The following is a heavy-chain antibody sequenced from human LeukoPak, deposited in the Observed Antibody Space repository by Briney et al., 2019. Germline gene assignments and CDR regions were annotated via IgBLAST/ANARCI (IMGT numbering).Heavy chain of an antibody. J-gene: IGHJ4*02. CDR1: GGSISSYY. CDR3: AKGAYSSSWYWY. Sequence: SETLSLTCTVSGGSISSYYWSWIRQPAGKGLEWIGRIYTSGSTNYNPSLKSRVTMSVDTSKNQFSLKLSSVTAADTAVYYCAKGAYSSSWYWYWGQGTLVTVSS. CDR2: IYTSGST. D-gene: IGHD6-13*01. V-gene: IGHV4-4*07.